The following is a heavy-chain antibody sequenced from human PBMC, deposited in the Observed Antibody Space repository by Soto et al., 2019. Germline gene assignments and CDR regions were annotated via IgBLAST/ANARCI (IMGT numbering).Heavy chain of an antibody. CDR3: ARGRGYSDAIDY. J-gene: IGHJ4*02. CDR1: GYTFTSLD. D-gene: IGHD2-15*01. Sequence: ASVKVSCKASGYTFTSLDINWVRQATGQGLEWMGWMNPNSGSTGSAQKFQGRVAMTRDTSINTAYMELSSLRSDDTAVYYCARGRGYSDAIDYWGQGTMVIVSS. CDR2: MNPNSGST. V-gene: IGHV1-8*01.